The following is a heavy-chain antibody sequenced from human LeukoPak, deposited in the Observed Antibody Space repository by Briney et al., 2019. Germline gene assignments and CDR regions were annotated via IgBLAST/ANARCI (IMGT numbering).Heavy chain of an antibody. Sequence: SETLSLTCTVSGGSISSSSYYWGWIRQPPGKGLEWIGSIYYRGTTYYNPSLKSRITISVDTSKNQFSLKLSSVTAADTAVYYCARVYYYYYQMDVWGKGITVTVSS. CDR1: GGSISSSSYY. CDR2: IYYRGTT. CDR3: ARVYYYYYQMDV. V-gene: IGHV4-39*07. J-gene: IGHJ6*03.